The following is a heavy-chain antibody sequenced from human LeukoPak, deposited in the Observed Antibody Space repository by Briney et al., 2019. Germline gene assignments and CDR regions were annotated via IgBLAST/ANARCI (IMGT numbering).Heavy chain of an antibody. V-gene: IGHV3-15*01. D-gene: IGHD3-9*01. Sequence: GGSLRLSCAASGFTFSNAWMNWVRQSPGKGLEWAGRVKSRTDGGATDYAAPVKGRFTISRDDADNSLYLQMNSLKTEDTAVYYCTTEKYYDLLTGYGLQGYWGQGTLVTVSS. CDR1: GFTFSNAW. J-gene: IGHJ4*02. CDR3: TTEKYYDLLTGYGLQGY. CDR2: VKSRTDGGAT.